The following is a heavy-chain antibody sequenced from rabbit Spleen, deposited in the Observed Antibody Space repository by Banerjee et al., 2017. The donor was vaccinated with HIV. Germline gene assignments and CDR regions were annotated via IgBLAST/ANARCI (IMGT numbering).Heavy chain of an antibody. V-gene: IGHV1S40*01. CDR2: IYTGSGST. CDR3: ARDTASSFSSYGMDL. J-gene: IGHJ6*01. D-gene: IGHD8-1*01. Sequence: QSLEESGGDLVKPGASLTLTCTASGFSFSSDYWICWVRQAPGKGLELIACIYTGSGSTYYASWAKGRFTISKTSSTTVTLQMTRLTAADTATYFCARDTASSFSSYGMDLWGPGTLVTVS. CDR1: GFSFSSDYW.